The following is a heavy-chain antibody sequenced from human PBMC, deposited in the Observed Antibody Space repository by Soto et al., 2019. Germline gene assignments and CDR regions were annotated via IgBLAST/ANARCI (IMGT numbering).Heavy chain of an antibody. D-gene: IGHD2-2*01. CDR3: ALSQKVVPAGKLDY. CDR1: GFTFSSYA. Sequence: GGSLRLSCAASGFTFSSYAMSWVRQAPGKGLEWVSAISGSGGSTYYADSVKGRFTISRDNSKNTLYLQMNSLRAEDTAVYYCALSQKVVPAGKLDYWGQGTLVTVSS. V-gene: IGHV3-23*01. J-gene: IGHJ4*02. CDR2: ISGSGGST.